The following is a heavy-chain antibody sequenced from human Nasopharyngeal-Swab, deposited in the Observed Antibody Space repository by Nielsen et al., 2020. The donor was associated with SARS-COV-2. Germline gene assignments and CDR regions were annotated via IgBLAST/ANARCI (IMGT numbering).Heavy chain of an antibody. Sequence: WVRQAPGQGLEWMGWISAYNGNTNYAQKLQGRVTMTTDTSTSTAYMELRSLRSDDTAVYYCARDPKAGSFDPWGQGTLVTVSS. CDR2: ISAYNGNT. J-gene: IGHJ5*02. V-gene: IGHV1-18*01. CDR3: ARDPKAGSFDP. D-gene: IGHD6-13*01.